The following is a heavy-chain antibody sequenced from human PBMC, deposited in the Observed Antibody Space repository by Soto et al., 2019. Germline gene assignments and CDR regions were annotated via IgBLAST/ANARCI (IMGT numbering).Heavy chain of an antibody. CDR2: ISPSDGST. Sequence: GASVKVSCKASGYTFTSYEMYWVRQAPGQGLEWMGIISPSDGSTTYAQKFQGRVTMTRDTSTSTVYMELSSLRSEDTAVYYCAVTMTNYYYYGMDGWGQGTTVTGSS. V-gene: IGHV1-46*01. D-gene: IGHD3-22*01. CDR3: AVTMTNYYYYGMDG. J-gene: IGHJ6*02. CDR1: GYTFTSYE.